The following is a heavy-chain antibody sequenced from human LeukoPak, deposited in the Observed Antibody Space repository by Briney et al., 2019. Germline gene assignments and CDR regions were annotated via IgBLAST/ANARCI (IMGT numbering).Heavy chain of an antibody. D-gene: IGHD1-14*01. Sequence: PSETLSLTCAVYGGSFSGYYWSWIRQPPGKGLEWIGEINHSGSTNYNPSLKSRVTISVDTSKNQFSLKLSSVTAADTAVCYCAGSIEPYFDYWGQGTLVTVSS. V-gene: IGHV4-34*01. CDR1: GGSFSGYY. CDR3: AGSIEPYFDY. J-gene: IGHJ4*02. CDR2: INHSGST.